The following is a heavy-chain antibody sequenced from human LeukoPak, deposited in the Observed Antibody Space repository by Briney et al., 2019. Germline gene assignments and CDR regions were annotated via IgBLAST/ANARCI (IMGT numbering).Heavy chain of an antibody. V-gene: IGHV4-34*01. CDR1: GGSFSGYY. D-gene: IGHD2-2*01. CDR2: INHSGST. J-gene: IGHJ6*04. Sequence: SETLSLTCAVYGGSFSGYYWSWIRQPPGKGLEWIGEINHSGSTNYNPSLKSRVAISVDTSKNQFSLKLSSVTAADTAVYYCARALRDVVVPAARGYGMDVWGRDHGHRLL. CDR3: ARALRDVVVPAARGYGMDV.